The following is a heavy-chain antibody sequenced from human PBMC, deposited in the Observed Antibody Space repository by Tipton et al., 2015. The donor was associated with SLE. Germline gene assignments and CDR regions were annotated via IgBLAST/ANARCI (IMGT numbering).Heavy chain of an antibody. Sequence: LRLSCAASGFTFSSYAMNWVRQAPGKGLEWIGEINHSGSTNYNPSLKSRVTISVDTSKNQFSLKLSSVTAADTAVYYCARKGFDAFDIWGQGTMVTVSS. J-gene: IGHJ3*02. V-gene: IGHV4-34*01. CDR1: GFTFSSYA. CDR2: INHSGST. CDR3: ARKGFDAFDI.